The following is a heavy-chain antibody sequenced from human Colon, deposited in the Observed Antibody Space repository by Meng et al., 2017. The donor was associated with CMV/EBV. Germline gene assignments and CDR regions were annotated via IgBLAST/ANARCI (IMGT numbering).Heavy chain of an antibody. CDR3: ARGRPNWSGVLDY. CDR2: ISGSTGYT. J-gene: IGHJ4*02. D-gene: IGHD1-1*01. V-gene: IGHV1-18*04. Sequence: QLGECGAEFKELWALLLVCCRSSGYTFSSNCINWVRQAPGKGLEWMGWISGSTGYTNRAQKFQGRVTMTTDTSTSTAYLALTSLTSNDTAVYYCARGRPNWSGVLDYWGQGTLVTVSS. CDR1: GYTFSSNC.